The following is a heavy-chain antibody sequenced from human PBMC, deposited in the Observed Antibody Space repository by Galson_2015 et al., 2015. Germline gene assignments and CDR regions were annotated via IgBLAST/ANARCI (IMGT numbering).Heavy chain of an antibody. D-gene: IGHD6-19*01. J-gene: IGHJ4*02. CDR2: IYPGDADT. V-gene: IGHV5-51*01. Sequence: QSGAEVKKPGDSLNISCKGSGYSFTTYWIGWVRQMPGKGLEWMGIIYPGDADTTYSQSFQGPVTITADTSTSTVYLKWRSLKASATAIYYCASHGRYSSGLFAVDFWGQGTLVTVSS. CDR3: ASHGRYSSGLFAVDF. CDR1: GYSFTTYW.